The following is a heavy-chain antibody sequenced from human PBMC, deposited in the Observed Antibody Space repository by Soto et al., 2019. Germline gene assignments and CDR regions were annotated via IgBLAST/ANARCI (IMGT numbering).Heavy chain of an antibody. CDR2: IYPGDSDT. CDR1: GYSFTSYW. J-gene: IGHJ4*02. V-gene: IGHV5-51*01. CDR3: ARRYYYDSTTYSPFDH. Sequence: GESLKISCKGSGYSFTSYWIGWVRQMPGKGLEWMGIIYPGDSDTRYSTSFQGQVTISADKSISTAYLQWSSLKASDTAMYYCARRYYYDSTTYSPFDHWGQGTLVTVSS. D-gene: IGHD3-22*01.